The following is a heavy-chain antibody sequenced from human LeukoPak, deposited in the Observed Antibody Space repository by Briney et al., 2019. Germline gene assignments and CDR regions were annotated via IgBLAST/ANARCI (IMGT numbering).Heavy chain of an antibody. Sequence: PSETLSLTCAVYGGSFSGYYWSWIRQPPGKGLEWIGEINHSGSTNYNPSLKSRVTISVDTSKSQFSLKLSSVTAADTAVYYCARSTSDFWSGYYRGAEYFQHWGQGTLVTVSS. V-gene: IGHV4-34*01. CDR1: GGSFSGYY. J-gene: IGHJ1*01. CDR2: INHSGST. D-gene: IGHD3-3*01. CDR3: ARSTSDFWSGYYRGAEYFQH.